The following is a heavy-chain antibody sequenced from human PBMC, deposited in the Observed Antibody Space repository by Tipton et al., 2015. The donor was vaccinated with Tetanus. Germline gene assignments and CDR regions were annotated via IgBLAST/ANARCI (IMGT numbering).Heavy chain of an antibody. CDR1: NGSVSSSLYC. Sequence: TLSLTCTVSNGSVSSSLYCWAWVRQSPGRGLEWIGSIYYSGTTYSNPSLGSRVTMSVDTSKIQFSLKVSSVTAADTAVYYCARLSSSANDAHAFDIWGQGTMDTVST. J-gene: IGHJ3*02. D-gene: IGHD3-22*01. CDR3: ARLSSSANDAHAFDI. CDR2: IYYSGTT. V-gene: IGHV4-39*01.